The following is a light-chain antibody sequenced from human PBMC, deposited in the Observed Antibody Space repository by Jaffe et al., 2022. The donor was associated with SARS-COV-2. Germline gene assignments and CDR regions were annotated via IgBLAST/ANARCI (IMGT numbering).Light chain of an antibody. CDR2: GTS. Sequence: EIVLTQSPGTLSLSPGERATLSCRASQSVSSNYLAWYQQKPGQAPRLLIYGTSNRATGIPDRFSGSGSGTDFTLTISRLEPEDFAMYYCQQYGNGNSPRYSFGQGTEVEIK. CDR3: QQYGNGNSPRYS. CDR1: QSVSSNY. V-gene: IGKV3-20*01. J-gene: IGKJ2*03.